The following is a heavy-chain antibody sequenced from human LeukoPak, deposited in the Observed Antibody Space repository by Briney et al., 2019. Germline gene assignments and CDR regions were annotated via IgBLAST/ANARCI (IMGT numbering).Heavy chain of an antibody. CDR3: ARVLEYQLLFAFDI. J-gene: IGHJ3*02. CDR1: GGSISSSSYY. D-gene: IGHD2-2*01. V-gene: IGHV4-61*05. CDR2: IYYSGST. Sequence: PSETLSLTCTVSGGSISSSSYYWGWIRQPPGKGLEWIGYIYYSGSTNYNPSLKSRVTISVDTSKNQFSLKLSSVTAADTAVYYCARVLEYQLLFAFDIWGQGTMVTVSS.